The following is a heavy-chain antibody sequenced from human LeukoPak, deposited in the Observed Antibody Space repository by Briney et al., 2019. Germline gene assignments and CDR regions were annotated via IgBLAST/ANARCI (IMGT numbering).Heavy chain of an antibody. CDR2: ISSSGSYI. D-gene: IGHD3-22*01. CDR1: AFTFSSYS. CDR3: AREARGYYFHFDY. Sequence: GGSLRLSCAASAFTFSSYSMNWVRQAPGKGLEWISSISSSGSYIYYADSVKGRFTISRDNAKNSLYLQMNSLRAEDTAVYYCAREARGYYFHFDYWGQGTLVTVSS. J-gene: IGHJ4*02. V-gene: IGHV3-21*01.